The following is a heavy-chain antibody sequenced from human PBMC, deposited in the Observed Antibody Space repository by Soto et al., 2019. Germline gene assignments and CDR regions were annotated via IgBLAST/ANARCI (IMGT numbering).Heavy chain of an antibody. J-gene: IGHJ5*02. D-gene: IGHD2-15*01. CDR1: GYTFTSYG. CDR3: ARDYVVAATLYWFDP. CDR2: ISAYNGNT. Sequence: ASVKVSCKASGYTFTSYGISWVRQAPGQGLEWMGWISAYNGNTNYAQKLQGRVTMTTDTSTSTAYMELRSLRSDDTAVYYCARDYVVAATLYWFDPWGQGTLVTVSS. V-gene: IGHV1-18*01.